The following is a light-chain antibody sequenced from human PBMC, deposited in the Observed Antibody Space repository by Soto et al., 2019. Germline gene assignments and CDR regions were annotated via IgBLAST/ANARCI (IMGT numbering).Light chain of an antibody. CDR1: SSDVGGYNY. CDR3: SSYAGSNNVL. V-gene: IGLV2-8*01. Sequence: QSVLTQPPSASGSPGQSVTISCTGTSSDVGGYNYVSWYQQHPGKAPKLMIYEVSKRPSGVPDRFSGPKSGNTASLTVSGLQAEDEADFYCSSYAGSNNVLFGGGTKLTVL. J-gene: IGLJ2*01. CDR2: EVS.